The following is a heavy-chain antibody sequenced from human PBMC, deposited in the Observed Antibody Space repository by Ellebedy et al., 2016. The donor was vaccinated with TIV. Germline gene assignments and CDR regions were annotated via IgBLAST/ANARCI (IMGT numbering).Heavy chain of an antibody. CDR2: IWSDGSEK. CDR3: ARDRDYGGNFYYFDY. D-gene: IGHD4-23*01. Sequence: GGSLRLXCAASGFNFTAYVMHWVRQAPGKGLEWMSVIWSDGSEKYYADSVRGRFTISRDNSKNTLYLQMNSLRAEDTAVYYCARDRDYGGNFYYFDYWGQGTLVTVSS. J-gene: IGHJ4*02. CDR1: GFNFTAYV. V-gene: IGHV3-33*01.